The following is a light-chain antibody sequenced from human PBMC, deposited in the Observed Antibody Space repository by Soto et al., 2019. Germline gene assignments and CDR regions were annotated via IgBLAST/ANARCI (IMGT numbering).Light chain of an antibody. Sequence: QSALTQPPSASGSPGQSVTISCTGTSSDVGGYNYVSWYQHHPGKAPKLMIYEVSKRPSGVPDRFSGSKSGNTASLTVSGLQDEDEADYYCSSYAGSNAVFGGGTKLTVL. CDR1: SSDVGGYNY. J-gene: IGLJ2*01. CDR2: EVS. CDR3: SSYAGSNAV. V-gene: IGLV2-8*01.